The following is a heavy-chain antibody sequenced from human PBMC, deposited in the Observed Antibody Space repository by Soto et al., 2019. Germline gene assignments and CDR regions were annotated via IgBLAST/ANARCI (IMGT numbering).Heavy chain of an antibody. V-gene: IGHV4-59*08. D-gene: IGHD4-17*01. CDR1: GGSMSRYY. Sequence: QVQLQESGPGLVKPSETLSLTCTVSGGSMSRYYWSWIRQPPGKGLEWIGYIYNIGSTDYNPSLKRRVXXSXDXXKNQFSLKLRSVTAADTAIYYCARHLPYGGPDFEYWGQGTLVTVSS. CDR2: IYNIGST. CDR3: ARHLPYGGPDFEY. J-gene: IGHJ4*02.